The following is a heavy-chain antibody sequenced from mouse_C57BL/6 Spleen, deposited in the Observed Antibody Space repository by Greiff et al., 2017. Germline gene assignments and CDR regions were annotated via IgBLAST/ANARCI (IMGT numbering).Heavy chain of an antibody. V-gene: IGHV1-4*01. Sequence: QVQLQQSGAELVRPGASVKMSCKASGYTFTSYSMHWVKQRPGQGLEWIGYINPSSGYTNYNQKFKDKATLTADKSSSTAYMQLSSLTSEDSAVYYCARSSTTVVGFDVWGTGTTVTVSS. CDR2: INPSSGYT. CDR3: ARSSTTVVGFDV. J-gene: IGHJ1*03. D-gene: IGHD1-1*01. CDR1: GYTFTSYS.